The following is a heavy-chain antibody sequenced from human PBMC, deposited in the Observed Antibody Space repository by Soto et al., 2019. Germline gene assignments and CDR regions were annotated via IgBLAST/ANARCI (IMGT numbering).Heavy chain of an antibody. J-gene: IGHJ2*01. CDR3: ARDWSVALANSPWSLDL. Sequence: GLEWMGGIIPIFGTANYAQKFQGRVTITADESTSTAYMELSSLRSADTAVYYCARDWSVALANSPWSLDLWGRGPLVTASS. D-gene: IGHD3-3*01. CDR2: IIPIFGTA. V-gene: IGHV1-69*01.